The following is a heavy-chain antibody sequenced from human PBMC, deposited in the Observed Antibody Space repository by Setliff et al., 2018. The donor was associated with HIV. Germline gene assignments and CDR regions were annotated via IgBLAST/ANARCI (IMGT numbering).Heavy chain of an antibody. V-gene: IGHV4-39*07. CDR3: ARSSMAGFDY. D-gene: IGHD6-19*01. Sequence: SETLSLTCTVSGGSISGSSYYWGWIRQPPGKGLEWIGKINHSGSTNYNPSLKSRVTISVDTSKNQFSLKLSSVTAADTAVYYCARSSMAGFDYWGQGKLVTVS. CDR2: INHSGST. CDR1: GGSISGSSYY. J-gene: IGHJ4*02.